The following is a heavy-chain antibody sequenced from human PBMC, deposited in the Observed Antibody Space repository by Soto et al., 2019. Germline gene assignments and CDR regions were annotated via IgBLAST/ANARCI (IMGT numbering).Heavy chain of an antibody. CDR1: GFMFTKST. CDR3: ARVGTGSSTPLDI. J-gene: IGHJ3*02. Sequence: GGSLRLSCVASGFMFTKSTMNLVRQAPGKGLEWVSSITSASDYIFYADSVKGRFTISRDNANNSLYLQMNSLRAEDTAVYYCARVGTGSSTPLDIWGQGTMVTVSS. V-gene: IGHV3-21*01. CDR2: ITSASDYI. D-gene: IGHD3-9*01.